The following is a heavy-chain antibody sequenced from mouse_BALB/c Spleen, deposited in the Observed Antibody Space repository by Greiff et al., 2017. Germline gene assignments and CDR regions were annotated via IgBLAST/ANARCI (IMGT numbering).Heavy chain of an antibody. CDR1: GFTFSSYA. Sequence: EVQLVESGGGLVKPGGSLKLSCAASGFTFSSYAMSWVRQTPEKRLDWVASISSGGSTYYPDSVKGRFTISRDNARNILYLQMSSLRSEDTAMYYCARDSTATSFAYWGQGTLVTVSA. D-gene: IGHD1-2*01. J-gene: IGHJ3*01. CDR3: ARDSTATSFAY. V-gene: IGHV5-6-5*01. CDR2: ISSGGST.